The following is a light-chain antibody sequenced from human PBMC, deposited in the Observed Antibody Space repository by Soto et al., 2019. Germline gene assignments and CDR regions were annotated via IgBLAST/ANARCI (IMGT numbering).Light chain of an antibody. V-gene: IGKV1-5*01. CDR3: QHYNSFSLK. CDR2: DAS. J-gene: IGKJ1*01. Sequence: IQMTQSPSTLSASVGDRVTITFRASQSISSWLAWYQQKPGKAPKLLIYDASTLEGGVPSRFRGSGSGTEFTLTINNLQTDDFATYYCQHYNSFSLKFGPGTKVDIK. CDR1: QSISSW.